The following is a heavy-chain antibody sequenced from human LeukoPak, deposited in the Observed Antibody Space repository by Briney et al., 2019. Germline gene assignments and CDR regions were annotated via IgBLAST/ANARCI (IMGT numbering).Heavy chain of an antibody. CDR3: ARADMATITIDY. D-gene: IGHD5-24*01. Sequence: GGSLRLSCAASGFTFRTFEMNWVRQAPGKGLEWVSYISSSGSNIYYADSVKGRFTISRDNAKNSLYLQMNSLRVEDTAVYYCARADMATITIDYWGQGTLVTVSS. CDR2: ISSSGSNI. J-gene: IGHJ4*02. V-gene: IGHV3-48*03. CDR1: GFTFRTFE.